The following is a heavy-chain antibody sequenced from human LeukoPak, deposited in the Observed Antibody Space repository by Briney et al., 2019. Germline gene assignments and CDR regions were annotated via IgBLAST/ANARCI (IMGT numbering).Heavy chain of an antibody. Sequence: GGSLRLSCAASGFTFSNYWMNWVRQAPGKGLEWVANIKQDGSEKYYVDSVKGRFTISRDSSKNTLYLQMKSLRAEDTAVYYCARGFPPAHWGQGTLVTVSS. CDR3: ARGFPPAH. CDR2: IKQDGSEK. J-gene: IGHJ4*02. V-gene: IGHV3-7*03. CDR1: GFTFSNYW. D-gene: IGHD3-10*01.